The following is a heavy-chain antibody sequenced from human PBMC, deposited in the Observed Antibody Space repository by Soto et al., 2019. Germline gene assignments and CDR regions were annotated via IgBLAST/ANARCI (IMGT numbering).Heavy chain of an antibody. CDR1: GDSISSGGYY. V-gene: IGHV4-39*01. CDR2: IYYSGNT. Sequence: SETLSLTCTVSGDSISSGGYYWGWIRQPPGKGLEWIGSIYYSGNTFYNPSLKSRVTISRDTSRNQFSLRLSSVAAADTAVYYCVSRLGYGYAMDVWGQGTTVTVSS. J-gene: IGHJ6*02. CDR3: VSRLGYGYAMDV. D-gene: IGHD5-12*01.